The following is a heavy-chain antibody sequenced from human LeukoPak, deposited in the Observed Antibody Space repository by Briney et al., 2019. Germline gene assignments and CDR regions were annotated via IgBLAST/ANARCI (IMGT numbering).Heavy chain of an antibody. D-gene: IGHD2-2*01. V-gene: IGHV3-23*01. CDR3: ARTGYCSSTSCSAGFDP. CDR1: GFTFSNYA. CDR2: IGGSADDK. Sequence: GGSLRLSCAASGFTFSNYAMTWVRQAPGKGLEWVSAIGGSADDKSYADSVKGRFTISRDISKNTLYLQMNSLRAEDTAVYYCARTGYCSSTSCSAGFDPWGQGTLVTVSS. J-gene: IGHJ5*02.